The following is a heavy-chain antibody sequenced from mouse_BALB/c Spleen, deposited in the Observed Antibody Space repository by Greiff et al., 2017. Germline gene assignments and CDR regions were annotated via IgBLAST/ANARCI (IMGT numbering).Heavy chain of an antibody. D-gene: IGHD1-1*01. J-gene: IGHJ3*01. CDR1: GYTFTSYW. CDR3: TIITTGFAY. Sequence: LQQPGSELVRPGASVKLSCKASGYTFTSYWMHWVKQRPGQGLEWIGNIYPGSGSTNYDEKFKSKATLTVDTSSSTAYMQLSSLTSEDSAVYYCTIITTGFAYWGQGTLVTVSA. V-gene: IGHV1S22*01. CDR2: IYPGSGST.